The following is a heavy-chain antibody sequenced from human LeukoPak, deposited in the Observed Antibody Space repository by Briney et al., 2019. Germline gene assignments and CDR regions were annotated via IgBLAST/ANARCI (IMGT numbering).Heavy chain of an antibody. CDR1: GYTFTGYY. V-gene: IGHV1-2*02. J-gene: IGHJ4*02. Sequence: ASVEVSCKASGYTFTGYYMHWVRQAPGQGLEWMGWINPNSGGTNYAQKFQGRVTMTRDTSISTAYMELSRLRSDDTAVYHCARDQGTYYFDYWGQGTLVTVSS. CDR2: INPNSGGT. CDR3: ARDQGTYYFDY.